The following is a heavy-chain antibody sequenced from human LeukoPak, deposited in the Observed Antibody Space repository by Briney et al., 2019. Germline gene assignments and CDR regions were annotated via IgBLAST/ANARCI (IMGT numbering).Heavy chain of an antibody. Sequence: GGSLRLSCAASGFTFSSYAMSWVRQAPGKGLEWVSAISGSGGSTYYADSVKGRFTISRDNSKNTLYLQMNSLRAEDTAVYYCAKSTSYYYDSSGYTYFQHWGQGTLVTVSS. CDR2: ISGSGGST. V-gene: IGHV3-23*01. J-gene: IGHJ1*01. CDR1: GFTFSSYA. D-gene: IGHD3-22*01. CDR3: AKSTSYYYDSSGYTYFQH.